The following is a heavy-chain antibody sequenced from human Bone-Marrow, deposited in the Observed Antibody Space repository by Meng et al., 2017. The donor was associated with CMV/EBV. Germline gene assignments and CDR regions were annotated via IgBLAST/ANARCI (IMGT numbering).Heavy chain of an antibody. V-gene: IGHV3-48*03. Sequence: GESLKISCAASGFTFSSYEMNWVRQAPGKGLEWVSYISSSGSTIYYADSVKGRFTISRDNAKNSLYLQMNSLRAEDTAVYYCARDGIPSRDDAFDIWGQGTRVTGSS. CDR3: ARDGIPSRDDAFDI. CDR1: GFTFSSYE. CDR2: ISSSGSTI. J-gene: IGHJ3*02. D-gene: IGHD1-14*01.